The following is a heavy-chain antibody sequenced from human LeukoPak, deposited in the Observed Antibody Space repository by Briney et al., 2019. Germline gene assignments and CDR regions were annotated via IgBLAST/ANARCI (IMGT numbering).Heavy chain of an antibody. CDR3: ARYKGTSYLLSCDY. CDR2: IKSDGRST. Sequence: PGGSLRLSCAASGFTFSFYWMHWVRQASGKGLVWVSRIKSDGRSTTYADSVKGRFTISRDNSKNTLYLHMNSLRAADTAVYYCARYKGTSYLLSCDYWGQGPLVSVSS. CDR1: GFTFSFYW. J-gene: IGHJ4*02. V-gene: IGHV3-74*03. D-gene: IGHD6-6*01.